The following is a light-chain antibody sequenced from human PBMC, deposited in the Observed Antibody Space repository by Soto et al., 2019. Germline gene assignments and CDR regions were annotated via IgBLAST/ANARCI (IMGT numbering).Light chain of an antibody. CDR1: SSDVGGYNY. CDR3: CSYTTSSTWV. J-gene: IGLJ3*02. CDR2: DVS. Sequence: QSALTQPASVSGSPGQSITISCSGTSSDVGGYNYVSWFQQHPGKAPKLMIYDVSNRPSGVSYRFSGSTSGNTASLTISGLQAEDEADYYCCSYTTSSTWVFGGGTKVTVL. V-gene: IGLV2-14*01.